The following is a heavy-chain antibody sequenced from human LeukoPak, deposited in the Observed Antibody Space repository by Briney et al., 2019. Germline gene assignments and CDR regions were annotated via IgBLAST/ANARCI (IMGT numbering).Heavy chain of an antibody. Sequence: GESLKISCTGSEYTFSSYWIGWVRQMPGKGLEWMGIIYPGDSDTRYSPSFQGQVTISADKSISTAYLQWSSLKASDTAMYYCARHAGRYNWFDPWGQGTLVTVSS. CDR1: EYTFSSYW. V-gene: IGHV5-51*01. CDR3: ARHAGRYNWFDP. D-gene: IGHD3-10*01. J-gene: IGHJ5*02. CDR2: IYPGDSDT.